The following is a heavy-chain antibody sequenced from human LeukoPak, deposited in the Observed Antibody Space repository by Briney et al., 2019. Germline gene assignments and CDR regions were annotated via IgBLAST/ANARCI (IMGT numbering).Heavy chain of an antibody. D-gene: IGHD1-26*01. J-gene: IGHJ5*02. V-gene: IGHV1-8*01. Sequence: ASVKVSCKASGYTFTNFDVNWVRQAAGQGPEWMGWMNPISGNTGYAENFQGRVTITRDTSISTAYMELSSLMLEDTAVHYCTRGVGATEGRYNWFDPWGQGTPVTVSS. CDR2: MNPISGNT. CDR1: GYTFTNFD. CDR3: TRGVGATEGRYNWFDP.